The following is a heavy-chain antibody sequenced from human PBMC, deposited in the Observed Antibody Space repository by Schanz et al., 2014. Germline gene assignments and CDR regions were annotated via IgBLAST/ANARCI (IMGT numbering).Heavy chain of an antibody. CDR1: GFTFSSYD. J-gene: IGHJ3*01. V-gene: IGHV3-23*04. D-gene: IGHD5-12*01. CDR3: ARDGGRDGYNLAFDV. Sequence: VQLVESGGGVVQPGRSLRLSCAASGFTFSSYDMSWVRQAPGKGLEWISSMYINSGSTQYADSVKGRFIISRDSSKNTLFLQMNSLRAEDTAVYFCARDGGRDGYNLAFDVWGQGTLVTVSS. CDR2: MYINSGST.